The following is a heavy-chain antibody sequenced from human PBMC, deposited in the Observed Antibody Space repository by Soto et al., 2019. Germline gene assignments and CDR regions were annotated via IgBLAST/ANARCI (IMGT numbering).Heavy chain of an antibody. D-gene: IGHD3-10*01. Sequence: GGSLRLSXAASGFTLSIYSMNWVRQAPGKGLEWISYISTTSSTIYYTDSVEGRFTISRDDAKNSLYLQMNSLRDEDTAVYYCARDLDYYGSGSPDAFDIWGQGTMVTVSS. J-gene: IGHJ3*02. V-gene: IGHV3-48*02. CDR1: GFTLSIYS. CDR2: ISTTSSTI. CDR3: ARDLDYYGSGSPDAFDI.